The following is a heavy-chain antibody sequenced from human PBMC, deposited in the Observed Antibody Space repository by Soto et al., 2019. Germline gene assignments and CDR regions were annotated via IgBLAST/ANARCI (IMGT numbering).Heavy chain of an antibody. CDR2: ISSTSVYM. CDR3: ARGWLRDPWMY. V-gene: IGHV3-21*01. Sequence: VLLVESGGGLVKPGGSLRLSCAASGFTFSTYNMNWVRQAPGKGLEWVASISSTSVYMYYANSLKGRFTISRANAKSSLYLQVNSLRAEDTAVYYCARGWLRDPWMYWGQGTLVTVSS. CDR1: GFTFSTYN. J-gene: IGHJ4*02. D-gene: IGHD5-12*01.